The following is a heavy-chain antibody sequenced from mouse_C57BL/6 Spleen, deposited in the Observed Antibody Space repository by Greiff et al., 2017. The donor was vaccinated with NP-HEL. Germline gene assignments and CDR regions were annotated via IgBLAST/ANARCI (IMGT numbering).Heavy chain of an antibody. Sequence: QVQLQQPGAELVKPGASVKLSCKASGYTFTSYWMHWVKQRPGQGLEWIGMIHPNSGSTNYNEKFKSKATLTVDKSSSTAYMQLSSLTSEDSAVYYCARANYYGSSYVAMDYWGQGTSVTVSS. CDR1: GYTFTSYW. V-gene: IGHV1-64*01. CDR3: ARANYYGSSYVAMDY. J-gene: IGHJ4*01. CDR2: IHPNSGST. D-gene: IGHD1-1*01.